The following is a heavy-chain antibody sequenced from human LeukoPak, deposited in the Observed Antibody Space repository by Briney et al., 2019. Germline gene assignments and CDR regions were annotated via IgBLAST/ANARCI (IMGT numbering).Heavy chain of an antibody. V-gene: IGHV2-5*01. CDR3: AHSLPGGERYSGTTYYFDY. CDR1: GFSLSTSGVG. J-gene: IGHJ4*02. Sequence: SGPTLVNPTQTLTLTCTFSGFSLSTSGVGVGWIRQPPGKALEWLAPIYWNDDKRYSPSLKSRLTITKDTSKNQVVLTMTNMDPVDTATYYCAHSLPGGERYSGTTYYFDYWGQGTLVTVSS. D-gene: IGHD1-26*01. CDR2: IYWNDDK.